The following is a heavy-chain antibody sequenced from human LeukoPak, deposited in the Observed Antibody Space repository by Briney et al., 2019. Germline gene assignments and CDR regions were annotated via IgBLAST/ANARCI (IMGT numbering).Heavy chain of an antibody. CDR3: ARDEPYTMVRGSAFDI. CDR2: IYTSGST. V-gene: IGHV4-4*07. D-gene: IGHD3-10*01. Sequence: SETLSLTCAVYGGSFSNSYWSWIRQPAGKGLEWIGRIYTSGSTNYNPSLKSRVTMSVDTSKNQFSLKLSSVTAADTAVYYCARDEPYTMVRGSAFDIWGQGTMVTVSS. CDR1: GGSFSNSY. J-gene: IGHJ3*02.